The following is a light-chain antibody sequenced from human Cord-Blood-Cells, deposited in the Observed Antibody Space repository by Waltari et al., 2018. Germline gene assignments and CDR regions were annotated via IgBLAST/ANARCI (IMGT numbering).Light chain of an antibody. CDR1: SSDVGSYNL. CDR3: CSYAGSSTFV. V-gene: IGLV2-23*01. J-gene: IGLJ1*01. CDR2: EGS. Sequence: QSALTQHASVSGSPGQSITISCTGTSSDVGSYNLVSWYQQHPGKAPKLMIYEGSKRPSGVSNRFSCSKSGNTASLTISGLQAEDEADYYCCSYAGSSTFVFGTGTKVTVL.